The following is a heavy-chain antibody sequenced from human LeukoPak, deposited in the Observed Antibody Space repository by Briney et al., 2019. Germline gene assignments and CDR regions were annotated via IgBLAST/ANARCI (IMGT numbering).Heavy chain of an antibody. Sequence: SETLSLTCTVSGGSISSYYWSWIRQPPGKGLEWIGYIYYSGSTNYNPSLKSRVTISVDTSKNQFSLKLSSVTAADTAVYYCARARGGHCSGGSCYSSWFDPWGQGTLVTVSS. D-gene: IGHD2-15*01. J-gene: IGHJ5*02. V-gene: IGHV4-59*01. CDR1: GGSISSYY. CDR2: IYYSGST. CDR3: ARARGGHCSGGSCYSSWFDP.